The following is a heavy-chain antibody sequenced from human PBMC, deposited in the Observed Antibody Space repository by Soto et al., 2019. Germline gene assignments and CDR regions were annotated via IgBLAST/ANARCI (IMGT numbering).Heavy chain of an antibody. V-gene: IGHV3-23*01. CDR1: GFSFSNYA. J-gene: IGHJ4*02. CDR3: AKEGITMVVVVGFDY. CDR2: IRGGAGST. D-gene: IGHD3-22*01. Sequence: PGGSLRLSCAASGFSFSNYAMSWSRQAPGKGLEWVSAIRGGAGSTSYADSVRGRFTISRDRSKNTLYLQMNSLRAEDTAIYYCAKEGITMVVVVGFDYWGQGTQVTVSS.